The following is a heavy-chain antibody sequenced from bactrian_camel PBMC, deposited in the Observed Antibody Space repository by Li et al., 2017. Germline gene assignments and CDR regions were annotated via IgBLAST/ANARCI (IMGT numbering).Heavy chain of an antibody. Sequence: DVQLVESGVGSVRAGTSLTLTCVTSGYTDDGHCMGWSRQVPGKQHYSQSVKGRFTISKDSAKNTLYLQMNDLKPEDTAMYYCGTNKYSRGSACCNSDFSHWGQGTQVTVS. CDR1: GYTDDGHC. CDR3: GTNKYSRGSACCNSDFSH. J-gene: IGHJ4*01. D-gene: IGHD2*01. V-gene: IGHV3S59*01.